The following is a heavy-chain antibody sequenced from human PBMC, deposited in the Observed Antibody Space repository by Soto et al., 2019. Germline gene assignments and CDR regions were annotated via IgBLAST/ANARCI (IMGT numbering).Heavy chain of an antibody. CDR1: GGSIIGFY. CDR3: ARDPAFWSGYWEGGMDV. CDR2: IFYAGTT. V-gene: IGHV4-59*12. D-gene: IGHD3-3*01. J-gene: IGHJ6*02. Sequence: SETLSLTCTVSGGSIIGFYWSWMRQPPGKGLEWIGYIFYAGTTLYTPSLKSRVTISVDTSKNQFSLKLSSVTAADTAVYYCARDPAFWSGYWEGGMDVWGQGTTVTVSS.